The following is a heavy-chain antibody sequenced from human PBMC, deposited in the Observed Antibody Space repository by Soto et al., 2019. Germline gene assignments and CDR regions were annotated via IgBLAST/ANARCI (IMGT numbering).Heavy chain of an antibody. D-gene: IGHD3-10*01. Sequence: ASVKVSCKASGGTFSSYAISWVRQAPGQGLEWMGWISAYNGNTNYAQKLQGRVTMTTDTSTSTAYMELRSLRSDDTAVYYCARDRNYYGSGSPTPYDAFDIWGQGTMVTVSS. CDR2: ISAYNGNT. CDR1: GGTFSSYA. CDR3: ARDRNYYGSGSPTPYDAFDI. V-gene: IGHV1-18*01. J-gene: IGHJ3*02.